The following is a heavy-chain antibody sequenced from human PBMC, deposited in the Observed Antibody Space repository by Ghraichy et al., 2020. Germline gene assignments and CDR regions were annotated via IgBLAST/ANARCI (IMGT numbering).Heavy chain of an antibody. Sequence: GGSLRLSCAASGFTFRTFVMHWVRQAPGQVLEWVAFISNDGNIENYADSVKGRFTISRDNFKNTLYVQMNSLRDEDTAVYYCARAEDSRWHVFDSWGQGTLVTVSS. D-gene: IGHD6-13*01. CDR3: ARAEDSRWHVFDS. J-gene: IGHJ4*02. CDR1: GFTFRTFV. CDR2: ISNDGNIE. V-gene: IGHV3-30-3*01.